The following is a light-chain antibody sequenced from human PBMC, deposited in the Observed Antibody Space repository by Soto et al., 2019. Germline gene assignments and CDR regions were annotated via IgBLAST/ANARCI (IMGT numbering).Light chain of an antibody. CDR2: GTS. CDR1: QTIDSNN. Sequence: EIVLTQSPGTLSVSPGERATLSCRASQTIDSNNLAWYQQKPGQAPSLLIYGTSSRATGIPDRFSGSGSGTALPLPISRREPEDSAIYSCQQSGSWTFGQGTKVEIK. V-gene: IGKV3-20*01. CDR3: QQSGSWT. J-gene: IGKJ1*01.